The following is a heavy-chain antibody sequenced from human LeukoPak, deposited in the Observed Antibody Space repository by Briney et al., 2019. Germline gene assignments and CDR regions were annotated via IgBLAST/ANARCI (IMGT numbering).Heavy chain of an antibody. Sequence: PSETLSLTCTVSGGSISSYYWSWIRQPPGKGLEWIGYIHYSGSTNYNPSLKSRVTISVDTSKNQFSLKLSSVTAADTAVYYCARERMVPAAAGPSGWFDPWGQGTLVTVSS. V-gene: IGHV4-59*12. J-gene: IGHJ5*02. CDR1: GGSISSYY. CDR3: ARERMVPAAAGPSGWFDP. CDR2: IHYSGST. D-gene: IGHD6-13*01.